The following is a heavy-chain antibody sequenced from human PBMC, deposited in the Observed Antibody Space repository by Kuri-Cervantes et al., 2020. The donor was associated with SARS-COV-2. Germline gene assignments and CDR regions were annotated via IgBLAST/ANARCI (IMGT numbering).Heavy chain of an antibody. CDR2: ISSSSYI. D-gene: IGHD3-22*01. J-gene: IGHJ3*02. V-gene: IGHV3-21*04. CDR3: AREGSSYDSSGYDAFDI. Sequence: GESLKISCAASGFTFSSYSMNWVRQAPGKGLEWVSSISSSSYIYYADSVKGRFTISRDNAKNTLYLQMNSLRAEDTAVYYCAREGSSYDSSGYDAFDIWGQGTMVTVSS. CDR1: GFTFSSYS.